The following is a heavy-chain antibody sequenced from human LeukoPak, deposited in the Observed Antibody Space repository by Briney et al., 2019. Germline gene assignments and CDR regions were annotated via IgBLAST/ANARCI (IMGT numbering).Heavy chain of an antibody. V-gene: IGHV3-30*02. CDR2: IRYDGSNK. CDR1: VVTFTSYG. J-gene: IGHJ4*02. Sequence: GGSLRLSCAASVVTFTSYGMHCVRQAPGKGLEWVAFIRYDGSNKYYADYVKGRFNISRDNSKNTLYLQMTSLRAEDTAVYYCAKDGMDCGDYLSLGYYFDYWGQGTLVTVSS. D-gene: IGHD4-17*01. CDR3: AKDGMDCGDYLSLGYYFDY.